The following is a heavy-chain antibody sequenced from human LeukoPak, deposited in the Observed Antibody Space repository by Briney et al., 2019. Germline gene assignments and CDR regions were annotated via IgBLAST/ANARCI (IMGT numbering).Heavy chain of an antibody. CDR3: ASILRGRKSTAYYFDY. D-gene: IGHD3-16*01. CDR2: IYYSGST. CDR1: GGSLSGYY. J-gene: IGHJ4*02. V-gene: IGHV4-59*06. Sequence: PSETLSLTCTVSGGSLSGYYWNWIRQPAGKGLEWIGYIYYSGSTYYNPSLKSRVTISVDTSKNQFSLKLSSVTAADTAVYYCASILRGRKSTAYYFDYWGQGTLVTVSS.